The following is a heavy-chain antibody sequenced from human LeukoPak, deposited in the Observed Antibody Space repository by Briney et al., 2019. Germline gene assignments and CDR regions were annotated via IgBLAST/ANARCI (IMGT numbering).Heavy chain of an antibody. CDR2: IYYSGST. CDR1: GGSISSYY. Sequence: PSETLSLTCTVSGGSISSYYWSWIRQPPGKGLEWIGYIYYSGSTNYNPSLKSRVTISVDTSKNQFSLKLSSVPAADTAVYYCARVGDMVRGVSWGQGTLVTVSS. CDR3: ARVGDMVRGVS. J-gene: IGHJ5*02. D-gene: IGHD3-10*01. V-gene: IGHV4-59*01.